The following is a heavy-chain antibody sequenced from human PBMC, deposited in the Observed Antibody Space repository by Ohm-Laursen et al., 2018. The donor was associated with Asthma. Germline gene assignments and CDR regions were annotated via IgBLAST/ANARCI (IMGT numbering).Heavy chain of an antibody. CDR2: IYYSGST. Sequence: SDTLSLTCTVSGGSISSYYWSWIRQPPGKGLEWIGYIYYSGSTNYNPSLKSRVTISVDTSKNQFPLKLSSVTAADTAVDYCAGTRYYYDSSGYYPDYWGQGTLVTVSS. J-gene: IGHJ4*02. V-gene: IGHV4-59*07. CDR1: GGSISSYY. CDR3: AGTRYYYDSSGYYPDY. D-gene: IGHD3-22*01.